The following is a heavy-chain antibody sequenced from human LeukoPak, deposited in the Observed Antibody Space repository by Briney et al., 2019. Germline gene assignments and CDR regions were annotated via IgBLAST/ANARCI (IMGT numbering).Heavy chain of an antibody. Sequence: PGGTLRLSCAASGFTFSNYWMSWVRQAPGKGLEWVANIKQDGSEKYYVDSVKGRFTISRDNAKNSLYLQMNSLRAEDTAVYYCARGESRIYYWGQGTLVTVSS. CDR2: IKQDGSEK. V-gene: IGHV3-7*01. J-gene: IGHJ4*02. CDR3: ARGESRIYY. D-gene: IGHD1-14*01. CDR1: GFTFSNYW.